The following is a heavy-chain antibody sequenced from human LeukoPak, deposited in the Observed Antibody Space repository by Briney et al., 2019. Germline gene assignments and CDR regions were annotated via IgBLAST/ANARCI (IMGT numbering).Heavy chain of an antibody. CDR1: GYTFTGYY. CDR2: INPNSGGT. V-gene: IGHV1-2*02. Sequence: ASVKVSCKASGYTFTGYYMHWVRQAPGQGLEWMGWINPNSGGTNYAQKFQGRVTMTRDTSISTAYMELSRLRSDDTAVYYCAGAFGGVVYFDYWGQGTLVTVSS. CDR3: AGAFGGVVYFDY. D-gene: IGHD3-16*01. J-gene: IGHJ4*02.